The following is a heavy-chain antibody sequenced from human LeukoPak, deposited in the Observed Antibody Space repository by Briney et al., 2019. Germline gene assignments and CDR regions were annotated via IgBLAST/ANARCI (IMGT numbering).Heavy chain of an antibody. V-gene: IGHV3-48*01. J-gene: IGHJ4*02. D-gene: IGHD5-24*01. CDR3: ARDYKYAFDN. CDR2: IGIDSGNT. CDR1: GFTFSDYS. Sequence: RGSLRLSCAASGFTFSDYSMNWVRQAPGKGLEWISYIGIDSGNTNYADSVKGRFTISGDKAKNSLYLQMNSLRVEDTAVYYCARDYKYAFDNWGQGTLVTVSS.